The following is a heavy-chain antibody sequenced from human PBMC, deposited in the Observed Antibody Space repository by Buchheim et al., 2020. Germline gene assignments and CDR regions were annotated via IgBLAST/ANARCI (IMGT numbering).Heavy chain of an antibody. V-gene: IGHV3-23*01. J-gene: IGHJ6*02. D-gene: IGHD3-10*01. CDR2: ISGSGGST. Sequence: EVQLLESGGGLVQPGGSLRLSCAASGFTFSSYAMSWVRQAPGKGLEWVSAISGSGGSTYYADSVKGRFTISRDNSTNTLSLQMNSLRAEDTAVYYCAKDPVPYGYNYYYGMDVWGQGTT. CDR1: GFTFSSYA. CDR3: AKDPVPYGYNYYYGMDV.